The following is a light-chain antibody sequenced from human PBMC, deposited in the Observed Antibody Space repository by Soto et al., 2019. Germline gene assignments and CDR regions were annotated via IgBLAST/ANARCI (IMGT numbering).Light chain of an antibody. J-gene: IGKJ4*01. CDR2: AAS. V-gene: IGKV1-39*01. Sequence: DIQMTQSPSSLSASVGDRVTITCRASQSISSYLNWYQQKPGKAPKLLIYAASSLQSGVPSRFSGSGSGTDFTLTINSLQPEDFATYYCQQSYSTLTVGGGTKVDIK. CDR3: QQSYSTLT. CDR1: QSISSY.